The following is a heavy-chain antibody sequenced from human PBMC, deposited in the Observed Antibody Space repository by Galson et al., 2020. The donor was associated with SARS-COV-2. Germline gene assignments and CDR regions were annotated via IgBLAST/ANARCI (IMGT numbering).Heavy chain of an antibody. Sequence: GESLKISCAASGFTFSSYSMNWVRQAPGKGLEWVSSISSSSYIYYADSVKGRFTISRDNAKNSLYLQMNSLRAEDTAVYYCARDRSSGYYWVDYWGQGTLVTVSS. D-gene: IGHD3-22*01. CDR3: ARDRSSGYYWVDY. J-gene: IGHJ4*02. CDR1: GFTFSSYS. V-gene: IGHV3-21*01. CDR2: ISSSSYI.